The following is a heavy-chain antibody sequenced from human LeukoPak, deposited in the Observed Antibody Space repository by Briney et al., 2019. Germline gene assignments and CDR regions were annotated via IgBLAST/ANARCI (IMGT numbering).Heavy chain of an antibody. CDR1: GFTFSRHW. D-gene: IGHD7-27*01. CDR3: TKDPPLTGGVYSAH. V-gene: IGHV3-15*07. J-gene: IGHJ4*02. Sequence: GVSLRLSCAASGFTFSRHWMYWVRQTPGKGLEWVGLIKSKVDGGTTDYAAPVKGRFTVSRDDSKNTLYLQMSSLKIEDTAIYYCTKDPPLTGGVYSAHWGPGTLVTVSS. CDR2: IKSKVDGGTT.